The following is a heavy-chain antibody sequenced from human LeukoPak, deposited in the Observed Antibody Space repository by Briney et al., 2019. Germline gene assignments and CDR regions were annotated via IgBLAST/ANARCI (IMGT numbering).Heavy chain of an antibody. Sequence: GGSLRLSCAASEFPFSSYAMHWVRQAPGKGLEWVAVISYDGSNKYCADSVKGRFTISRDNSKNTLYLQMNSLRAEDTAVYYCARDLLGRYGMDVWGQGTTVTVSS. V-gene: IGHV3-30-3*01. D-gene: IGHD7-27*01. CDR1: EFPFSSYA. J-gene: IGHJ6*02. CDR2: ISYDGSNK. CDR3: ARDLLGRYGMDV.